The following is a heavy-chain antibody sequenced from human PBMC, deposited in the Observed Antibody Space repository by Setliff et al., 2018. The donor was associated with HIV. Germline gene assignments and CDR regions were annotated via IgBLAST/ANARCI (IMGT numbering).Heavy chain of an antibody. CDR2: IDRDGSET. CDR1: RFTFNDYW. D-gene: IGHD3-3*01. V-gene: IGHV3-7*01. J-gene: IGHJ5*02. CDR3: ATFADGPDA. Sequence: GGSLRLSCVASRFTFNDYWMSWVRQAPGKGLEWVANIDRDGSETNYVDSVKGRFTISRDKAKRSLYLQMNRLKTDDTAFYYCATFADGPDAWGPGTLVTFSS.